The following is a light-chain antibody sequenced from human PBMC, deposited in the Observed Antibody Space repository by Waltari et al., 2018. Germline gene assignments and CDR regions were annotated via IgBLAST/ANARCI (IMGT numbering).Light chain of an antibody. CDR1: SSDVGGYNY. V-gene: IGLV2-11*01. CDR3: CSYAGSYTLV. CDR2: DVS. Sequence: QSALTQPRSVSGSPGQSVPISCTGTSSDVGGYNYVSWYQQHPGKAPKVMIYDVSKRPSGVPDRFSGSKSGNTASLTISGLQAEDEADYYCCSYAGSYTLVFGGGTKLTVL. J-gene: IGLJ3*02.